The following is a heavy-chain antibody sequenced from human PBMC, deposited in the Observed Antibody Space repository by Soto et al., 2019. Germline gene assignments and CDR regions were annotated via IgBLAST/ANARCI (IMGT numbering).Heavy chain of an antibody. CDR3: AKGSRLNRIAAAGRFDY. CDR1: GFTFDDYA. J-gene: IGHJ4*02. Sequence: EVQLVESGGGLVQPGRSLRLSCAASGFTFDDYAMHWVRQAPGKGLEWVSGISWNSGSIGYADSVQGRFTISRDNAKHSLYLQMNSLRAEDTALYYCAKGSRLNRIAAAGRFDYWGQGPLVTVSS. D-gene: IGHD6-13*01. CDR2: ISWNSGSI. V-gene: IGHV3-9*01.